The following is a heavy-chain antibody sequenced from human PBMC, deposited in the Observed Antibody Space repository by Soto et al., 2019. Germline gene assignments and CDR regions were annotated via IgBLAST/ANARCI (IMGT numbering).Heavy chain of an antibody. Sequence: SETLSLTCTVSGGSISSGGYYWRWIRQHPGKGLEWIGYIYYSGSTYYNPSLKSRVTISVDTSKNQFSLKLSSVTAADTAVYYCARSRAGYSRSWYPWGVPDVWGKGTTVTVSS. CDR1: GGSISSGGYY. CDR3: ARSRAGYSRSWYPWGVPDV. V-gene: IGHV4-31*03. CDR2: IYYSGST. D-gene: IGHD6-13*01. J-gene: IGHJ6*04.